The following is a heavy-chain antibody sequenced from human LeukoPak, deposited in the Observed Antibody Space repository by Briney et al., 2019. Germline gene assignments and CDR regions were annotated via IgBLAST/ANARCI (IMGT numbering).Heavy chain of an antibody. D-gene: IGHD4-17*01. CDR2: INHNGNVN. V-gene: IGHV3-7*03. CDR3: ARAPYGDPYPNDY. CDR1: GFTFSSYW. Sequence: GGSLRLSCAASGFTFSSYWMNWARQAPGKGLEWVASINHNGNVNYYVDSVKGRFTISRDNAKNSLYLQMSNLRAEDTAVYYCARAPYGDPYPNDYWGQGTLVSVSS. J-gene: IGHJ4*02.